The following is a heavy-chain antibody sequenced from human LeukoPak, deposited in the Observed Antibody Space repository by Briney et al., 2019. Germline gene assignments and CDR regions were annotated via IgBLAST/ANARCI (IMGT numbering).Heavy chain of an antibody. J-gene: IGHJ4*02. CDR3: ARDPFRSSFDS. CDR1: GGSVSSYY. Sequence: PSETLSLTCTVSGGSVSSYYWNWIRQPPGKGLEWIGYIYYSGNTNYNPSLKSRVTISVVTSKNQFSLKLSSVTAADTAVYYCARDPFRSSFDSWGQGTRVTVSS. CDR2: IYYSGNT. V-gene: IGHV4-59*02.